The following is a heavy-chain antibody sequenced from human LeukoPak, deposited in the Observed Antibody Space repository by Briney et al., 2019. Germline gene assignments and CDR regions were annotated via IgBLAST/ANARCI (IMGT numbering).Heavy chain of an antibody. V-gene: IGHV4-39*07. CDR2: IYYIGST. J-gene: IGHJ4*02. Sequence: SETLSLTCTVSGGSISSTRYYWGWIRQPPGKGLEWIGSIYYIGSTYYNPSLKSRVTISVDTSKNQFSLKLSSVTAADTAVYYCASTKVVTAIWASFDYWGQGTLVTVSS. CDR1: GGSISSTRYY. D-gene: IGHD2-21*02. CDR3: ASTKVVTAIWASFDY.